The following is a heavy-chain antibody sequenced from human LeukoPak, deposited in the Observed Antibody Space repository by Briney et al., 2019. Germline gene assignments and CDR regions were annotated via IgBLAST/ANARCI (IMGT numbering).Heavy chain of an antibody. CDR1: GYTFTSYG. CDR3: ARGAHDFWSGLYNY. Sequence: ASVKVSCKASGYTFTSYGISWVRQAPGQGLEWMGWISAYNGNTNYAQKLQGRVTMTTDTSTSTAYMELRSLRSDDTAVYYCARGAHDFWSGLYNYWGQGTLVTVSS. J-gene: IGHJ4*02. V-gene: IGHV1-18*01. D-gene: IGHD3-3*01. CDR2: ISAYNGNT.